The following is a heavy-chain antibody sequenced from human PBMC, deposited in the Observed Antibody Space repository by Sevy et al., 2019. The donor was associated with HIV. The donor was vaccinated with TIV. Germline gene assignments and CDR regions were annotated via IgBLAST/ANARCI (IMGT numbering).Heavy chain of an antibody. J-gene: IGHJ6*02. CDR3: ARDGQVYSSSSGGYYYNGMDV. CDR1: GYTFTNYG. CDR2: ISPYNGKT. Sequence: ASVKVSCKASGYTFTNYGISWVRQAPGQGLEWMAWISPYNGKTNFAQKFQDKFTMTTDTSTSTAYMELRSLTSDDTAVDDCARDGQVYSSSSGGYYYNGMDVWGQGTTVTVSS. V-gene: IGHV1-18*04. D-gene: IGHD6-6*01.